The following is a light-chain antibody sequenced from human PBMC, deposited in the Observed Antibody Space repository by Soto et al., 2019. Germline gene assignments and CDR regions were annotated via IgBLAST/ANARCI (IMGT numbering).Light chain of an antibody. CDR3: AAWDDSLSVV. Sequence: QSVLTQPPSASGTPGQRVTISCSGSSSNTGSNYVYWYQQLPGTAPKLLIYRNNQRPSGVPDRFSGSKSGTSASLAISGLRSEDEADYYCAAWDDSLSVVFGGGTKVTVL. CDR1: SSNTGSNY. CDR2: RNN. J-gene: IGLJ2*01. V-gene: IGLV1-47*01.